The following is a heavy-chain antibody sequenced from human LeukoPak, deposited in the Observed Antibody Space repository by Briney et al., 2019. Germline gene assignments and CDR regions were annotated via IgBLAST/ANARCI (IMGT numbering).Heavy chain of an antibody. J-gene: IGHJ4*02. CDR3: AKSTYYDSSSADY. CDR1: GFTFRSHG. Sequence: GGSLRLSCVASGFTFRSHGMNWVRQAPGKGLEWVSGIRGDGITTYYADSVKGRFTISRDNSKNTLYLQMNSLRAEDTAVYYCAKSTYYDSSSADYWGQGTLVTVSS. V-gene: IGHV3-23*01. D-gene: IGHD3-22*01. CDR2: IRGDGITT.